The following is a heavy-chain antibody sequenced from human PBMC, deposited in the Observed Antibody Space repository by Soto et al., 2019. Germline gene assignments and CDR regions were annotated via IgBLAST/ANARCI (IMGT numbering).Heavy chain of an antibody. Sequence: EVQLVESGGGFVQPGGSLRLSCAASGFTFSSYWMHWVRQAPGKGLVWVSRINNDGSSTTYADSVKGRFTISKDNAKNTLYLQMNSLRAEDTAVYYCVRTSLVVAAATREDYWGQGTLVTVSS. CDR3: VRTSLVVAAATREDY. V-gene: IGHV3-74*01. D-gene: IGHD2-15*01. CDR1: GFTFSSYW. CDR2: INNDGSST. J-gene: IGHJ4*02.